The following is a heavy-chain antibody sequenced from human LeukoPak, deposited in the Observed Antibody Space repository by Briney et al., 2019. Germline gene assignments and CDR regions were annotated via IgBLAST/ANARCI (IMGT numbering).Heavy chain of an antibody. CDR3: ARDPVV. Sequence: SETLSLTCTVSGYSISSGYYWGWIRQPPGKGLEWIGSIYHSGSTYYNPSLKSRVTISVDTSKNQFSLKLSSVTAADTAVYYCARDPVVWGQGTLVTVS. D-gene: IGHD2-15*01. J-gene: IGHJ4*02. CDR1: GYSISSGYY. V-gene: IGHV4-38-2*02. CDR2: IYHSGST.